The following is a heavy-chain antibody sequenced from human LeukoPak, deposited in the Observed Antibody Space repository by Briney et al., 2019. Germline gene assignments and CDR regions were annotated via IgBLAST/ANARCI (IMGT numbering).Heavy chain of an antibody. D-gene: IGHD1-26*01. CDR3: ASYSGSYSAFDY. Sequence: ASVKVSCKASGYTFTSYYMHWVRQAPGQGLEWMGITNPSGGSTSYAQKFQGRVTMTRDTSTSTVYMELSSLRSEDTAVYYCASYSGSYSAFDYWGQGTLVAVSS. CDR1: GYTFTSYY. V-gene: IGHV1-46*01. J-gene: IGHJ4*02. CDR2: TNPSGGST.